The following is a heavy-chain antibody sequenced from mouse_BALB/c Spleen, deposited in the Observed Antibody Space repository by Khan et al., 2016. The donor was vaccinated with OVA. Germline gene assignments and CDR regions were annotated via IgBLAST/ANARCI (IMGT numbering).Heavy chain of an antibody. CDR3: ARWDYDAPNY. V-gene: IGHV3-2*02. J-gene: IGHJ2*01. Sequence: EVQLQESGPGLVKPSQSLSLTCTVTGYSITSDYAWNWIRQFPENKLEWMGFISYSGSTSYNPSLKSRISITRDTSKNQFFLQLNSVTTEDTATYYFARWDYDAPNYWGQGTTLTVSS. D-gene: IGHD2-4*01. CDR1: GYSITSDYA. CDR2: ISYSGST.